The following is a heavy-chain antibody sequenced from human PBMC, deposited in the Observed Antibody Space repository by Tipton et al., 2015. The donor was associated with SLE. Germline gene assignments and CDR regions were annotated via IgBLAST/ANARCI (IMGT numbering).Heavy chain of an antibody. CDR1: GDSINTHY. CDR2: FHCTGVT. J-gene: IGHJ5*02. Sequence: TLSLTCTISGDSINTHYWSWIRQSPGRGLEWIGDFHCTGVTDYNPSLRSRVTISVDTSKNQFSLKLSSVTAADTAVYYCARVRSGLHSWGFDPWGQGTLVTVSS. CDR3: ARVRSGLHSWGFDP. V-gene: IGHV4-59*08. D-gene: IGHD3-10*01.